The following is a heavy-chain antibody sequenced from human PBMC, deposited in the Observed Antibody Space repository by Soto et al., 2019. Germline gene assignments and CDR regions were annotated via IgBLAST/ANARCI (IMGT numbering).Heavy chain of an antibody. Sequence: QVQLVQSGAEVKKPGASVRVSCKASGYTFTNYGISWVRQGPGQGLEWIGLISAYNGDTIYAQKRQGRVTMTTESTTRTACMELRSLRPDDTAMYFGARVPSYLPVDYWGQGTLVTVSS. D-gene: IGHD4-17*01. V-gene: IGHV1-18*01. J-gene: IGHJ4*02. CDR2: ISAYNGDT. CDR3: ARVPSYLPVDY. CDR1: GYTFTNYG.